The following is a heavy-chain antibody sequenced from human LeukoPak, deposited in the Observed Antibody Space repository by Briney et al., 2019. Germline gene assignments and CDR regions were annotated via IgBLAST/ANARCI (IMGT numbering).Heavy chain of an antibody. CDR2: INPNSGGT. CDR1: GYSFTSYY. CDR3: GRYYLEGRCFDY. D-gene: IGHD3-16*01. J-gene: IGHJ4*02. Sequence: GASVKVSCKASGYSFTSYYIHWVRQAPGQGLEWMGWINPNSGGTNYAQKFQGRVTMTRGTSIRTVYMELSRLRSDDTAVYYCGRYYLEGRCFDYWGQGTLVTVSS. V-gene: IGHV1-2*02.